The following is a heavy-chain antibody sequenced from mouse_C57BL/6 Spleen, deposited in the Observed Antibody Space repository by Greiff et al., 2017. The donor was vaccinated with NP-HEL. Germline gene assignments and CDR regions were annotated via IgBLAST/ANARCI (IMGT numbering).Heavy chain of an antibody. J-gene: IGHJ4*01. CDR2: IYPGSGST. CDR3: ARANGESYYSMDD. D-gene: IGHD4-1*01. Sequence: QVQLQQPGAELVKPGASVKMSCKASGYTFTSYWITWVKQRPGQGLEWIGDIYPGSGSTYYNEKFKSKATLTVDTSSSTAYMQLSSLTSEDSAVYYCARANGESYYSMDDWGQGTSVTVSS. CDR1: GYTFTSYW. V-gene: IGHV1-55*01.